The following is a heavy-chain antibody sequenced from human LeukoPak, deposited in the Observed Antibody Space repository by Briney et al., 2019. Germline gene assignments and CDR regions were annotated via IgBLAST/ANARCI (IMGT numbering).Heavy chain of an antibody. Sequence: SETLSLTCDVSGVSIISANWWSCVRQSPGKGLEWIGEIYYTGSTNYNPSLKSRLTMSVDNSKNQFSLDLASMTAADTAIYFCVSLNGSGSYFQFWGQGTPVTVSS. CDR1: GVSIISANW. V-gene: IGHV4-4*02. J-gene: IGHJ1*01. D-gene: IGHD3-10*01. CDR3: VSLNGSGSYFQF. CDR2: IYYTGST.